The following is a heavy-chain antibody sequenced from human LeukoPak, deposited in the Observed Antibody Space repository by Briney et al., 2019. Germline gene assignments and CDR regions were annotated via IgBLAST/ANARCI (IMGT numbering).Heavy chain of an antibody. V-gene: IGHV4-4*07. CDR2: IYTSGST. D-gene: IGHD3-3*01. CDR3: VRDRDFWSGFFDY. Sequence: SETLSLTCTVSGGSTSDYYLSWIRQPAGKGLEWIGRIYTSGSTNYNPSLKSRITMSVDTSKNQFSLKLSSVTAADTAVYYCVRDRDFWSGFFDYWGQGTLVTVSS. J-gene: IGHJ4*02. CDR1: GGSTSDYY.